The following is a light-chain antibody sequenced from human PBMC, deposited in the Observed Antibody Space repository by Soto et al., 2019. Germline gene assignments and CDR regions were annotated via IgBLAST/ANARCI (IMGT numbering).Light chain of an antibody. V-gene: IGKV2-28*01. CDR1: GDLQRSHGYSY. CDR2: LGS. Sequence: DIVMTQSPLSLPVIPGEPASISCRSSGDLQRSHGYSYLDWYLQKPGQSPQLLIYLGSNRASGVPDRFSGSGSGTDFTLKINRVEAEDVGVYYCMQVLQTPYTFGQGTRLEIK. CDR3: MQVLQTPYT. J-gene: IGKJ2*01.